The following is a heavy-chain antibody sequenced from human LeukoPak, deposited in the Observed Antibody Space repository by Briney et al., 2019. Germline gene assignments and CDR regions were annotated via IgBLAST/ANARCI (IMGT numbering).Heavy chain of an antibody. CDR3: ASPYGLGYYYGMDV. J-gene: IGHJ6*02. Sequence: PGGSLRLSCAASGFTFNNYPMSWVRQAPGKGLEWVSAISGSGGSTYYADSVKGRFTISRDNSKNTLYLQMNSLRAEDTAVYYCASPYGLGYYYGMDVWGQGTTVTVSS. D-gene: IGHD3-10*01. CDR1: GFTFNNYP. V-gene: IGHV3-23*01. CDR2: ISGSGGST.